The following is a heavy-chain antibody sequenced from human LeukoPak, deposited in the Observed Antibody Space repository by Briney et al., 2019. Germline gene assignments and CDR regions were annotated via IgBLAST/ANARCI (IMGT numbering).Heavy chain of an antibody. V-gene: IGHV3-48*01. Sequence: GGSLRLSCVGSGFTFSNYLMNWVRQAPGKGLEWVSFISSTGGTIYYADAVKGRFTVSRDNAKNSLLLQMNSLRAEDTAVYYCAREYSSSSFLGYWGQGTLVTVSS. CDR3: AREYSSSSFLGY. J-gene: IGHJ4*02. D-gene: IGHD6-6*01. CDR1: GFTFSNYL. CDR2: ISSTGGTI.